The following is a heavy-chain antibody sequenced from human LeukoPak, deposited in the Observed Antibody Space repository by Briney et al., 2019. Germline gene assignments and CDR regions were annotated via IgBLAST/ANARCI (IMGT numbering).Heavy chain of an antibody. CDR3: VKAIVAAGYDY. V-gene: IGHV3-74*01. CDR1: GLTFSSYW. D-gene: IGHD6-13*01. CDR2: INSDGSAT. Sequence: GGSLRLSCAASGLTFSSYWMHWVRQAPGKGLVWVSRINSDGSATFYADSVKGRFTISRDNAKNTLYLQMNSLRAEDTAVYYCVKAIVAAGYDYWGQGTLVTVSS. J-gene: IGHJ4*02.